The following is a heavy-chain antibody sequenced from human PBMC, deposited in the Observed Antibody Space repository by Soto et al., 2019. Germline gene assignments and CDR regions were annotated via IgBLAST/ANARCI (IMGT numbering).Heavy chain of an antibody. CDR3: ARAMGVLIGMDV. CDR1: GFTFSSYG. Sequence: QVQLVESGGGVVQPGRSLRLSCAESGFTFSSYGMHWVRQAPGKGLEWVAVIWYDGSNKYYADSVKGRFTISRDNSKNTLYLQMNSLRAEDTAVYYCARAMGVLIGMDVWGQGTTVTVSS. CDR2: IWYDGSNK. J-gene: IGHJ6*02. V-gene: IGHV3-33*01. D-gene: IGHD1-26*01.